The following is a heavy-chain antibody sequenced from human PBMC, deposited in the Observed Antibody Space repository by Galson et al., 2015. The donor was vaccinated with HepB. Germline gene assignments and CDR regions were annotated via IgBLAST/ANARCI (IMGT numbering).Heavy chain of an antibody. CDR3: AKDQARGGDYPYYYYGLDV. CDR2: ISYDENNQ. CDR1: GFTFSGFG. J-gene: IGHJ6*02. Sequence: SLRLSCAASGFTFSGFGMHWVRQAPGKGLEWVAVISYDENNQNYADSVKGRFIISRDNSKKTLFLQMSSLKSEDTAVYYCAKDQARGGDYPYYYYGLDVWGQGTTVTVSS. V-gene: IGHV3-30*18. D-gene: IGHD4-17*01.